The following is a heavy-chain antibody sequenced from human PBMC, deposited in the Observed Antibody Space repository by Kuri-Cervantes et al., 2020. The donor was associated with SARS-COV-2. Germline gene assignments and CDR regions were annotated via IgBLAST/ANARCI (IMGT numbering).Heavy chain of an antibody. V-gene: IGHV3-33*01. CDR1: GFTFTTFG. J-gene: IGHJ3*02. CDR3: ARESTYTFDI. D-gene: IGHD2-2*02. Sequence: GGSLRLSCAASGFTFTTFGMHWVRQPPGKGLEWVAVVWYDGTTKHYSDSVRGRFTISRDNSKNTLSLQMESLRVEDTAVYYCARESTYTFDIWGQGTLVTVSS. CDR2: VWYDGTTK.